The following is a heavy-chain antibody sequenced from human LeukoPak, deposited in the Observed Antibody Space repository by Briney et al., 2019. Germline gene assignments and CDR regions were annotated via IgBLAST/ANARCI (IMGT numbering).Heavy chain of an antibody. CDR1: GGSFSGYY. CDR3: ARILGYCSSTSCYPRFDP. D-gene: IGHD2-2*01. Sequence: PSETLSLTCAVYGGSFSGYYWSWIRQPPGKGLEWIGEINNSGSTNYNPSLKSRVTISVDTSKNQFSLKLSSVTAADTAVYYCARILGYCSSTSCYPRFDPWGQGTLVTVSS. CDR2: INNSGST. J-gene: IGHJ5*02. V-gene: IGHV4-34*01.